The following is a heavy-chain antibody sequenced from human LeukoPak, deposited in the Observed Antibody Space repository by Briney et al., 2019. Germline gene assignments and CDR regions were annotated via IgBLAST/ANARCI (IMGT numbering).Heavy chain of an antibody. D-gene: IGHD3-3*01. V-gene: IGHV3-9*01. CDR3: AKGRFLEWSHDAFDI. CDR2: ISWNSGSI. J-gene: IGHJ3*02. CDR1: GFTFDDYA. Sequence: PGGSLRLSCAASGFTFDDYAMHWVRQAPGKGLEWVSGISWNSGSIGYADSVKGRFTISRDNAENSLYLQMNSLRAEDTALYYCAKGRFLEWSHDAFDIWGQGTMVTVSS.